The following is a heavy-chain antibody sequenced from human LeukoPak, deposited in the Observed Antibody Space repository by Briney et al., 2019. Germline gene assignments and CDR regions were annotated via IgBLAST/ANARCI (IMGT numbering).Heavy chain of an antibody. V-gene: IGHV4-59*01. CDR2: IYYSGST. D-gene: IGHD6-6*01. Sequence: SETLSLTCTVPGGSISSYYWSWIRQPPGKGLEWIGYIYYSGSTNYNPSLKSRVTISVDTSKNQFSLKLSSVTAADTAVYYCARDKYSSSSFDYWGQGTLVTVSS. J-gene: IGHJ4*02. CDR1: GGSISSYY. CDR3: ARDKYSSSSFDY.